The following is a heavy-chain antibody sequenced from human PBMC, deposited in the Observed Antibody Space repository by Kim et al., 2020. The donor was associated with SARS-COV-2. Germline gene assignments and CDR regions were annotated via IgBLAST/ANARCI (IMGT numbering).Heavy chain of an antibody. CDR3: AKDLGYNWNYANRGAFDI. V-gene: IGHV3-23*01. D-gene: IGHD1-7*01. J-gene: IGHJ3*02. Sequence: KGQFTISRDNSKSTVYLQMNSLRAEDTAVYYCAKDLGYNWNYANRGAFDIWGQGTMVTVSS.